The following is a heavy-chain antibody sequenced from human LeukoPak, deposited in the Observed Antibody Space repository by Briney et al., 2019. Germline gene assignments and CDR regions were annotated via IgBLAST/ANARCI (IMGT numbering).Heavy chain of an antibody. Sequence: ASVKVSCKVSGYTLTELSMHWVRQAPGKGLEWKGGFDPEDGETIYAQKFQGRVTMTEDTSTDTAYMELSSLRSEDTAVYYCASTYDFWSGYYTAYYYYMDVWGKGTTVTVSS. CDR2: FDPEDGET. CDR3: ASTYDFWSGYYTAYYYYMDV. D-gene: IGHD3-3*01. V-gene: IGHV1-24*01. J-gene: IGHJ6*03. CDR1: GYTLTELS.